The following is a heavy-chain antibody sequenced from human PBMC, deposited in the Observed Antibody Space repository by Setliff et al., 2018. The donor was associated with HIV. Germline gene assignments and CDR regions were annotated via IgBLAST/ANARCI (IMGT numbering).Heavy chain of an antibody. CDR3: ARVMTTVTFFDY. CDR2: IYTSGST. J-gene: IGHJ4*02. V-gene: IGHV4-4*07. Sequence: SETLSLTCTVSGNSISTDYWTWIRQPPGKGLEWIGRIYTSGSTNYNPSLKSRVTMSVDTSKNQFSLKLSSVTAADTAVYYCARVMTTVTFFDYWGQGTLVTVSS. D-gene: IGHD4-17*01. CDR1: GNSISTDY.